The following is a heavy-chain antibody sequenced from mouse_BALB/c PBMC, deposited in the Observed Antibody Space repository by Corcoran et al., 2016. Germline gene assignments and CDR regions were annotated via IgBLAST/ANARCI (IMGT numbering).Heavy chain of an antibody. CDR2: INPYNDGT. V-gene: IGHV1S136*01. D-gene: IGHD1-1*02. Sequence: EVQLQQSGPELVKSGASVKMSCKASGYTFTSYVMHWVKQKPGQGLEWIGYINPYNDGTKYNEKFKGKATLTSDKSSSTAYMELSSLTSEDSAVYYCARTGIYYAMYYWGQGTSVTVSS. CDR3: ARTGIYYAMYY. J-gene: IGHJ4*01. CDR1: GYTFTSYV.